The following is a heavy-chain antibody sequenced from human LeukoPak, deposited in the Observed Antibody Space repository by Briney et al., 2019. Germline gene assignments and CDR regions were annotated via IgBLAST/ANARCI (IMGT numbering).Heavy chain of an antibody. V-gene: IGHV3-23*01. J-gene: IGHJ4*02. CDR1: GFTFSSYA. CDR2: ISGSGGST. Sequence: GGSLRLSCSASGFTFSSYAMSWVRQAPGKGLEWVSAISGSGGSTYYADSVKGRFTISRDNSKNTLYLQMNSLRAEDTAVYYCAKVFQQQLGTPFDYWGQGTLVTVSS. D-gene: IGHD6-13*01. CDR3: AKVFQQQLGTPFDY.